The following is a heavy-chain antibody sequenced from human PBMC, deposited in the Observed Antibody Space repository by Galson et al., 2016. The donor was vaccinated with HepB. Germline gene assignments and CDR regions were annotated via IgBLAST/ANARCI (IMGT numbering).Heavy chain of an antibody. D-gene: IGHD5-18*01. CDR1: GFTFSTYA. Sequence: SLRLSCAASGFTFSTYAMNWVRQAPGKGLEWVSTIRGSGISTYYADSVKGRFTISRDNSKNTMYLQMNSLRAEDTAVYYCAKGGRQLWLLVDYWGQGSLVTVSS. CDR2: IRGSGIST. CDR3: AKGGRQLWLLVDY. V-gene: IGHV3-23*01. J-gene: IGHJ4*02.